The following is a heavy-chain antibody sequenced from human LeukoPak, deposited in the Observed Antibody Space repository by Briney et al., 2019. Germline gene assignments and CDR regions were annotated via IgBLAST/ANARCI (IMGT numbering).Heavy chain of an antibody. Sequence: SETLSLTCAVYGGSFSGYYWSWIRQPPGKGLEWIGEINHSGSTNYNPSLKSRVTISVDTSKNQFSLKLSSVTAADTAVYYCARGLRRYYDSSGYYFQHWGQGTLVTVSS. J-gene: IGHJ1*01. V-gene: IGHV4-34*01. CDR2: INHSGST. CDR1: GGSFSGYY. CDR3: ARGLRRYYDSSGYYFQH. D-gene: IGHD3-22*01.